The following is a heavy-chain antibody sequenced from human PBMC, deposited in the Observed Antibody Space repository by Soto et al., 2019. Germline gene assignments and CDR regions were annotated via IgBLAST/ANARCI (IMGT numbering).Heavy chain of an antibody. V-gene: IGHV3-30*18. CDR1: GFTFSSYG. J-gene: IGHJ6*02. CDR3: AQLYHRKLRSSRDVDYGMDV. Sequence: QVQLVESGGGVVQPGRSLRLSCAASGFTFSSYGMHWVRQAPGKGLEWVAVISYDGINKYNADSVKGRFTISSDTTKNTLYLHMNSLLAEDTAAYYCAQLYHRKLRSSRDVDYGMDVWGQGTTVTVYS. CDR2: ISYDGINK. D-gene: IGHD6-13*01.